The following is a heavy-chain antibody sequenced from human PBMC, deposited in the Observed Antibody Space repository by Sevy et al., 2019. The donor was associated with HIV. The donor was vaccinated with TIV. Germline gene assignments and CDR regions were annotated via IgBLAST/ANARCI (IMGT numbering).Heavy chain of an antibody. D-gene: IGHD6-13*01. CDR3: ARDGAATGCDAFDIWGSTFDI. CDR2: INTNTGNP. CDR1: GYTFTSHA. Sequence: ASVKVSCKASGYTFTSHAMIWVRQAPGQGLEWMGWINTNTGNPTYGQGFTGRFVFSLDTSVSTAYLQISSLKAADTAVYYCARDGAATGCDAFDIWGSTFDIWGQGTMVTVSS. V-gene: IGHV7-4-1*02. J-gene: IGHJ3*02.